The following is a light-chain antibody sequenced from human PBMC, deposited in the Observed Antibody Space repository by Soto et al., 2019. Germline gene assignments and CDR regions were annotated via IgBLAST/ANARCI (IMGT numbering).Light chain of an antibody. J-gene: IGLJ3*02. V-gene: IGLV2-14*01. CDR1: SSDVGRYNY. CDR2: EVS. CDR3: TSYTISTTWA. Sequence: QSALTQPASVSGSPGQSITISCTGTSSDVGRYNYVSWYQQRPGQAPKLMIYEVSHRPSGVSNRFSGSKSGYTASLTISGLQADDEADYYCTSYTISTTWAFGRGTKLTVL.